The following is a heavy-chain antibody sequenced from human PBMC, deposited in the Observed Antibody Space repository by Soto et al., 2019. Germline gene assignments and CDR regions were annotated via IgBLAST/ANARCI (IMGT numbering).Heavy chain of an antibody. J-gene: IGHJ5*02. V-gene: IGHV1-69*01. CDR1: GGTFSSHA. CDR3: ARDPARGSPS. D-gene: IGHD3-10*01. Sequence: QVQLVQSGAEVKKPGSSVKVSCKASGGTFSSHAITWVRQAPGQGLEWMGGLIPLFGTANYAQKFQGRVTITADESTSPAYIELSSLKSEDTAMYYCARDPARGSPSWGQGTLVTVSS. CDR2: LIPLFGTA.